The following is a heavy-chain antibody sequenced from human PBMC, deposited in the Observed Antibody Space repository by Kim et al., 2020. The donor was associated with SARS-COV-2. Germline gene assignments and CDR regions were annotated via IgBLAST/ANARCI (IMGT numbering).Heavy chain of an antibody. V-gene: IGHV4-4*02. D-gene: IGHD1-20*01. CDR1: GGSISSSNW. CDR3: ARDGVITGTTTANYFDY. J-gene: IGHJ4*02. CDR2: IYHSGST. Sequence: SETLSLTCAVSGGSISSSNWWSWVRQPPGKGLEWIGEIYHSGSTNYNPSLKSRVTISVDKSKNQFSLKLSSVTAADTAVYYCARDGVITGTTTANYFDYWGQGTLVTVSS.